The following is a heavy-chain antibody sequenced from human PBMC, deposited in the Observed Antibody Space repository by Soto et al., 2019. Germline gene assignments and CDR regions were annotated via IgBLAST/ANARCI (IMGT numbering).Heavy chain of an antibody. CDR3: AKALLWGQSDC. J-gene: IGHJ4*02. CDR2: INTDGTNT. V-gene: IGHV3-74*03. CDR1: GFTFSRYW. Sequence: EVQLVESGGGLVQPGGSLRLSCAVSGFTFSRYWMHWFRQDPGNGLVWVSSINTDGTNTQYADSVRGRFTVSRDNAKKTVYLQMISLRTEDTAMHFCAKALLWGQSDCWGQGTLVVVPS. D-gene: IGHD3-16*01.